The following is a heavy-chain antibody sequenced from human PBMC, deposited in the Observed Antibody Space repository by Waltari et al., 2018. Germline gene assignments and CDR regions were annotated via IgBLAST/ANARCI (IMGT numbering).Heavy chain of an antibody. CDR1: RFICAEYA. J-gene: IGHJ3*02. CDR2: INWNSGSI. V-gene: IGHV3-9*01. CDR3: VKKNDEVYDRNGLVYDAFDM. Sequence: AAGRFICAEYAFHCGGYAPGKGLEWVAGINWNSGSIGYGDSVKGRFTISRDNARNSLYLQMNSLTTEDTALYYCVKKNDEVYDRNGLVYDAFDMWGQGTMLTVSS. D-gene: IGHD3-22*01.